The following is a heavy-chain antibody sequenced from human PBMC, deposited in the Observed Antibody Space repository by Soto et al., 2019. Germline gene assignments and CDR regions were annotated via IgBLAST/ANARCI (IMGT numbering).Heavy chain of an antibody. Sequence: EVQLVESGGGLVKPGGSLRLSCAASGFTFSSYSMNWVRQAPGKGLEWVSSISSSSSYIYYADSVKGRFTISRDNAKNSLYLQMNSLRAEDTAVYYCARLHGSGSSYYSYYYGMDVWGQGTTVTVSS. CDR2: ISSSSSYI. D-gene: IGHD3-10*01. V-gene: IGHV3-21*01. CDR3: ARLHGSGSSYYSYYYGMDV. CDR1: GFTFSSYS. J-gene: IGHJ6*02.